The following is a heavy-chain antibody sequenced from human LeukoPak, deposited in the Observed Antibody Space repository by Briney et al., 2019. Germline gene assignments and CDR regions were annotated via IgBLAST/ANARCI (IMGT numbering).Heavy chain of an antibody. CDR3: AREEYSSSWVFDY. J-gene: IGHJ4*02. D-gene: IGHD6-13*01. V-gene: IGHV3-66*01. CDR2: IYSGGST. CDR1: GFTVSSNY. Sequence: GGSLRLSCAASGFTVSSNYMSWVRQAPGKGLEWVSVIYSGGSTYYADSVKGRFTISRDNSKNTLYLQMSSLRAEDTAVYYCAREEYSSSWVFDYWGQGTLVTVSS.